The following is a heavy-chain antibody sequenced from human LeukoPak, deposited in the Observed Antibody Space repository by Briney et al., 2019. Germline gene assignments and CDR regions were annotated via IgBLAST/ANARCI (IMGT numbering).Heavy chain of an antibody. CDR2: IYNSGSA. CDR1: GDSINNYY. J-gene: IGHJ4*02. CDR3: ARRRVLPPAYHFDY. Sequence: SETLSLTCTVSGDSINNYYWTWIRQPPGKGLEWIGYIYNSGSAIYNPSLKSRVTISVDTSKNQFSLKLSSMTAADTAVYYCARRRVLPPAYHFDYWGQGTLVTVSS. V-gene: IGHV4-59*01. D-gene: IGHD2/OR15-2a*01.